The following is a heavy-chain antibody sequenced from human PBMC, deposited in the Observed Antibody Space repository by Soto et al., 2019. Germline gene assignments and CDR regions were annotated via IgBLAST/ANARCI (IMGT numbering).Heavy chain of an antibody. J-gene: IGHJ6*02. V-gene: IGHV1-69*06. CDR3: ARDPQRRYCSGGSCPRTPLTQGDYYYYYGMDV. CDR1: VYTFTSYY. D-gene: IGHD2-15*01. CDR2: IIPIFGTA. Sequence: SVKVSCKASVYTFTSYYMHWVRQAPGQVLERMGGIIPIFGTANYAEKFQGRVTITAGKSTSTAYMELSSLRSADTAVYYCARDPQRRYCSGGSCPRTPLTQGDYYYYYGMDVWGQGTTVTVSS.